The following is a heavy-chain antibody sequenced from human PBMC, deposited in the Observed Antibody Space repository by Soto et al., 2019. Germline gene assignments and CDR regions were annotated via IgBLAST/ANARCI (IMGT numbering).Heavy chain of an antibody. CDR1: GYTFTSYG. D-gene: IGHD3-3*01. V-gene: IGHV1-18*01. CDR3: ARDRQYYDFWSGYYGNGMDV. Sequence: RASVKVSCKASGYTFTSYGTSWVRQAPGQGLEWMGWISAYNGNTNYAQKLQGRVTMTTDTSTSTAYMELRSLRSDDTAVYYCARDRQYYDFWSGYYGNGMDVWGQGTTVTVSS. J-gene: IGHJ6*02. CDR2: ISAYNGNT.